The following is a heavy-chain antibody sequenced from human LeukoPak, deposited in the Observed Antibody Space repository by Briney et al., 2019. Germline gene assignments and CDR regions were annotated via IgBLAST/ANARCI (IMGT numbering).Heavy chain of an antibody. Sequence: SETLSLTCTVSGDSINNYYWSWIRRPPGKRLEWIGYIYYTGGINYNPSLRSRVTISVDTSKNQFSLKLSSVTAADTAVYYCARDQAYFDYWGQGTLVTVSS. CDR3: ARDQAYFDY. V-gene: IGHV4-59*12. J-gene: IGHJ4*02. CDR2: IYYTGGI. CDR1: GDSINNYY.